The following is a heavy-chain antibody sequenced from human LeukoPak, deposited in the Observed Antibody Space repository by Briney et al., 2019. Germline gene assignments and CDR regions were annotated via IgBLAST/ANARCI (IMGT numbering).Heavy chain of an antibody. CDR1: GGSISSYY. D-gene: IGHD5-12*01. CDR3: ARRGIGYSGYDYHFDY. J-gene: IGHJ4*02. Sequence: PSETLSLTCTVSGGSISSYYWSWIRQPAGKGLEWIGRIYTSGSTNYNPSLKSRVTMSVDTSKNQFSLKLSSVTAADTAVYYCARRGIGYSGYDYHFDYWGQGTLVTVSS. CDR2: IYTSGST. V-gene: IGHV4-4*07.